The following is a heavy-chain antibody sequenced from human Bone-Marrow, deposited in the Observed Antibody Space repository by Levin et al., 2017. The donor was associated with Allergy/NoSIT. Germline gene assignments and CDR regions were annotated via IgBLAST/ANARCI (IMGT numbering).Heavy chain of an antibody. CDR2: VNSDGRTT. J-gene: IGHJ4*02. Sequence: GGSLRLSCAASGFSFSNYWMHWVRQVPGRGLMWVSRVNSDGRTTSLAGSVKGRFTISRDNAKNMLYLQMSSLRLEDTAIYYCVGGQNYRFDYWGQGTLVTVSA. CDR1: GFSFSNYW. D-gene: IGHD5-24*01. V-gene: IGHV3-74*01. CDR3: VGGQNYRFDY.